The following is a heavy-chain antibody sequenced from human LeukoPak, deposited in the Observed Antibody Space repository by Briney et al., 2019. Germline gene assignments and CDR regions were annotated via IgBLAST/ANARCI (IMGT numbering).Heavy chain of an antibody. D-gene: IGHD3-3*01. J-gene: IGHJ4*02. V-gene: IGHV3-9*03. CDR1: GFTFDDYA. CDR3: AKDLSYDFWSGYYDY. Sequence: PGGSLRLSCAASGFTFDDYAMHWVRQAPGKGLEWVSGINWNSGSIGYADSVKGRFTISRDNAKNSLYLQMNSLRAEDMALYYCAKDLSYDFWSGYYDYWGQGTLVTVSS. CDR2: INWNSGSI.